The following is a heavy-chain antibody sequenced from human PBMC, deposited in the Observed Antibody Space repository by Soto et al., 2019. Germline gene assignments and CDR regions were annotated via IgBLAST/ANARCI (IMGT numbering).Heavy chain of an antibody. CDR2: ISAGGGST. CDR1: GFTFNIYA. Sequence: EVQLLESGGGLVQSGGSLRLSCAAYGFTFNIYAMSWVRQAPGKGLEWVSGISAGGGSTDYADSVKGRFTVSRDNSRNTLYLQMNSLRDEDTAVYYCAKRNWEGCTGVQGYLYDHWGLGALVTVSS. V-gene: IGHV3-23*01. J-gene: IGHJ5*02. CDR3: AKRNWEGCTGVQGYLYDH. D-gene: IGHD2-8*02.